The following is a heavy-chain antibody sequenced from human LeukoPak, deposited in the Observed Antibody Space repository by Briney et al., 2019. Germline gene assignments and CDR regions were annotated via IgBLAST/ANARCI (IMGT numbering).Heavy chain of an antibody. CDR1: GGSLSNSY. CDR2: INYSGSN. V-gene: IGHV4-59*01. CDR3: ARDPLSTNDFDI. Sequence: SETLSLTCTVSGGSLSNSYWNWIRQSPGKGLEWIGYINYSGSNNYNPPLKSRVTISVDTSKKQFSLKLSSVTAADTAVYFCARDPLSTNDFDIWGQGTMVTVSS. J-gene: IGHJ3*02. D-gene: IGHD1-1*01.